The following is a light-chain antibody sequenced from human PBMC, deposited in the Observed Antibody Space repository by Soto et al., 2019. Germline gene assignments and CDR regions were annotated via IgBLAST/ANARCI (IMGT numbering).Light chain of an antibody. CDR2: GAS. V-gene: IGKV3-15*01. CDR1: QSVRSY. CDR3: QQYNNWPYT. J-gene: IGKJ2*01. Sequence: EIVMAQSQATLSVSPGDRATLSCRASQSVRSYLAWYQQKPGQSPRLLISGASTRAAGFPARFSGSGSGTEFTLTIRKLQSEDFAVYYCQQYNNWPYTFGQGTKLEIK.